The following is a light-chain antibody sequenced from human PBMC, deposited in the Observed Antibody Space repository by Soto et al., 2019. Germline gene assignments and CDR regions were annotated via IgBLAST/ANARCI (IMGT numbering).Light chain of an antibody. J-gene: IGLJ3*02. CDR1: SGDVGAYDR. V-gene: IGLV2-11*01. CDR2: DVT. CDR3: CSHAGGSSWV. Sequence: QSALTQPRSVSGSPGQSVTISCTGTSGDVGAYDRVSWYQHHPTKAPKLKIYDVTNRPSGVPYRFSGSKSGSTASLTISGLQAEDEADYYCCSHAGGSSWVFGGGTKVTVL.